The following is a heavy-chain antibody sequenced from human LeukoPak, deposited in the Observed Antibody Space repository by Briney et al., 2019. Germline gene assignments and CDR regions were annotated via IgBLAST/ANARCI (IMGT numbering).Heavy chain of an antibody. D-gene: IGHD2-21*02. CDR1: GFTVSSRY. V-gene: IGHV3-53*01. CDR3: AQGGHDFNPFYC. CDR2: IHGDGST. Sequence: PGGSLRLSCAASGFTVSSRYMSWVRQAPGKGLEWVSVIHGDGSTYYADSVKGRFTISRDKSKNTLYLQLNSLRAEDTAVYFCAQGGHDFNPFYCWGQGTLVTVSS. J-gene: IGHJ4*02.